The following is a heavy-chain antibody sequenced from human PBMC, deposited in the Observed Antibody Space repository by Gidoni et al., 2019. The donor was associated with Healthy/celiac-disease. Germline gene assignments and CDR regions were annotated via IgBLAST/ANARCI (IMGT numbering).Heavy chain of an antibody. J-gene: IGHJ4*02. Sequence: EVQLVESGGGLVQPGRSLRLSCTASGFTFGDYAMSWFRQAPGKGLEWVGFIRSKADGGTTEYAASVKGRFTISRDDSKSIAYLQMNSLKTEDTAVYYCTRGSYYYDSRFDYWGQGTLVTVSS. V-gene: IGHV3-49*03. CDR2: IRSKADGGTT. CDR1: GFTFGDYA. CDR3: TRGSYYYDSRFDY. D-gene: IGHD3-22*01.